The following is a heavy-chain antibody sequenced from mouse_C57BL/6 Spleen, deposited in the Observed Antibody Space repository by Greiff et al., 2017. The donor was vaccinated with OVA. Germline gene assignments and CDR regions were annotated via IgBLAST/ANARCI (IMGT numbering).Heavy chain of an antibody. Sequence: QAQLQQPGTELVKPGASVKLSCKASGYTFTSYWMHWVKQRPGQGLEWIGNINPSNGGTNYNEKFKSKATLTVDKSSSTAYMQLSSLTSEDSAVYYCARFGWDLAWFAYWGQGTLVTVSA. CDR1: GYTFTSYW. V-gene: IGHV1-53*01. CDR2: INPSNGGT. CDR3: ARFGWDLAWFAY. J-gene: IGHJ3*01. D-gene: IGHD4-1*01.